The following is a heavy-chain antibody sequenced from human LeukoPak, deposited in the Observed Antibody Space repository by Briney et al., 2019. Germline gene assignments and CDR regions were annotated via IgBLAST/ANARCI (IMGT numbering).Heavy chain of an antibody. D-gene: IGHD3-3*01. CDR3: ARGRNLYDFWSGPLAGVYYFDY. CDR1: GGTFSSYA. V-gene: IGHV1-69*05. CDR2: IIPIFGTA. Sequence: SVKVYCKASGGTFSSYAISWVRQAPGQGLEWMGGIIPIFGTANYAQKFQGRVTITTDESTSTAYMELSSLRSEDTAVYYRARGRNLYDFWSGPLAGVYYFDYWGQGTLVTVSS. J-gene: IGHJ4*02.